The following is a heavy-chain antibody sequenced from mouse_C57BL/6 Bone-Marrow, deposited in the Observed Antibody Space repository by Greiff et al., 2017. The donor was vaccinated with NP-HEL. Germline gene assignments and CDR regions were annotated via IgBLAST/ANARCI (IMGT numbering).Heavy chain of an antibody. Sequence: VQLQQSGPELVKPGASVKMSCKASGYTFTDYNMHWVKQSHGKSLEWIGYINPNNGGTSYNQKFKGKATLTVNKSSSTAYMELRSLTSEDSAVYYCAGPYGSSIYWYFDVWGTGTTVTVSS. CDR2: INPNNGGT. CDR1: GYTFTDYN. J-gene: IGHJ1*03. D-gene: IGHD1-1*01. V-gene: IGHV1-22*01. CDR3: AGPYGSSIYWYFDV.